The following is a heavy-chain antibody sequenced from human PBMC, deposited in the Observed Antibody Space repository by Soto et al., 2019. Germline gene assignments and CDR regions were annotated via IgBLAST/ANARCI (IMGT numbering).Heavy chain of an antibody. D-gene: IGHD1-1*01. CDR2: IKSKTDGGTT. V-gene: IGHV3-15*01. CDR3: TTARQRRYFDY. CDR1: GFTFSNAW. J-gene: IGHJ4*02. Sequence: EVQLVESGGGLVKPGGSLRLSCAASGFTFSNAWMSWVRQAPGKGLEWVGRIKSKTDGGTTDYAAPVKGRFTISRDDSKNTLYLQMNSLKTEDTDVYYCTTARQRRYFDYWGQGTLVTVSS.